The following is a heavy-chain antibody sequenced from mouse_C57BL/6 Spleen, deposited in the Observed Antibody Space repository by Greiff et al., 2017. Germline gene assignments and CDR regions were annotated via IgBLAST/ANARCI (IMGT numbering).Heavy chain of an antibody. V-gene: IGHV1-80*01. Sequence: VQLQQSGAELVKPGASVKISCKASGYAFSSYWMNWVKQRPGKGLEWIGQIYPGDGDTNYNGKFKGKATLTADKSSSTAYMQLSSLTSEDAAVYFCARAGTTVVATRYFEVWGTGTTVTVSS. CDR1: GYAFSSYW. J-gene: IGHJ1*03. CDR2: IYPGDGDT. CDR3: ARAGTTVVATRYFEV. D-gene: IGHD1-1*01.